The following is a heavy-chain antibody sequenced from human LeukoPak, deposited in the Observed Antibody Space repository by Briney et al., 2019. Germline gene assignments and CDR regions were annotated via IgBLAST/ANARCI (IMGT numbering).Heavy chain of an antibody. CDR3: ARDPNYYGSGSKKTEAFDY. V-gene: IGHV4-39*07. CDR1: GGSISSSSYY. CDR2: IYYSGST. D-gene: IGHD3-10*01. Sequence: PSETLSLTCTVSGGSISSSSYYWGWIRQPPGKGLEWIGSIYYSGSTYYNPSLKSRVTISVDTSKNQFSLKLSSVTAADTAVYYCARDPNYYGSGSKKTEAFDYWGQGTLVTVSS. J-gene: IGHJ4*02.